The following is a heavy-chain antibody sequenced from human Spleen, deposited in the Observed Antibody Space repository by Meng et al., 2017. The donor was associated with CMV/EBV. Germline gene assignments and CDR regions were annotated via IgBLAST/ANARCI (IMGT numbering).Heavy chain of an antibody. V-gene: IGHV4-34*01. J-gene: IGHJ5*02. CDR3: ARARVLRFLEWSLGFDH. CDR2: INHSGST. Sequence: SETLSLTCAVYGGSFSGYYWSWIRQPPGTGLEWTGEINHSGSTNYHPSLKSRVTISVDTSKKQFSLKLSSVTAADTAVYYCARARVLRFLEWSLGFDHWGQGTLVTVSS. D-gene: IGHD3-3*01. CDR1: GGSFSGYY.